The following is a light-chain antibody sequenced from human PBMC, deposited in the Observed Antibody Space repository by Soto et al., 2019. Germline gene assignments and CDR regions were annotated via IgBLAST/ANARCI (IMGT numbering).Light chain of an antibody. J-gene: IGLJ2*01. CDR3: SSYAASTTHVV. CDR2: EVT. CDR1: STNIDDYNY. V-gene: IGLV2-14*01. Sequence: QSVLTQPASVSGSPGQSITISCTGTSTNIDDYNYVSWYQHHPGKAPKLMIYEVTNRPSGVSDRFSGSKSGNTASLTISGLQPEDEADYYCSSYAASTTHVVFGGGTKVTVL.